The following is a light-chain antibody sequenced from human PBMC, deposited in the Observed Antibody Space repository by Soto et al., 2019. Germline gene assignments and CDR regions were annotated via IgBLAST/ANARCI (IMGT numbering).Light chain of an antibody. J-gene: IGKJ5*01. CDR3: QQYADSPIT. Sequence: EIELTQSPGTLSLSPGERATISCSSSQRLASNYLAWYQQRPGQAPRLLLYGVSSRATGIPDRFSGSGSGTDFTLAISRVEPEDFAVYFCQQYADSPITFGQGTRLEIK. CDR2: GVS. V-gene: IGKV3-20*01. CDR1: QRLASNY.